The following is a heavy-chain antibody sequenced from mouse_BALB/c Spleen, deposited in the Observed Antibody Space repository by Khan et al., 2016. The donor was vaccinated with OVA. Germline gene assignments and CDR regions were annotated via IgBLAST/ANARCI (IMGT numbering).Heavy chain of an antibody. V-gene: IGHV2-2*01. J-gene: IGHJ3*01. CDR3: ARNSYMYDFTY. Sequence: VQLQESGPGLVRPSQTLSITCTVSGFSLTTYGVHWVRQSPGRGLEWLGVIRSGGNTDYNAAFISSLSITTDNTKSHVVFILNSRRADDTAMYYCARNSYMYDFTYWGQGTLVTVSA. CDR1: GFSLTTYG. CDR2: IRSGGNT. D-gene: IGHD2-14*01.